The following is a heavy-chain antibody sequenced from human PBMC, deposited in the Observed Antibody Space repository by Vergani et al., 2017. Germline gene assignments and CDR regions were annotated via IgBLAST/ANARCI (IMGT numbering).Heavy chain of an antibody. D-gene: IGHD5-24*01. CDR2: ISYDGSNK. CDR1: GFTFSSYA. CDR3: ARELKRWIPDDGFDY. J-gene: IGHJ4*02. V-gene: IGHV3-30*04. Sequence: HVQLVESGGGVVQPGRSLRLSCAASGFTFSSYAMHWVRQAPGKGLEWVAVISYDGSNKYYAASVKGRFTISRDNSKNTLYLQMNSLRAEDTAVYYCARELKRWIPDDGFDYWGQGTLVTVSS.